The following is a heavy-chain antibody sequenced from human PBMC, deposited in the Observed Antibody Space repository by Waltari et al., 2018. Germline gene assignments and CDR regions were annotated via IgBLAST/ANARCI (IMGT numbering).Heavy chain of an antibody. CDR3: ARSLVYDTSGDEAFDI. CDR2: ISSSSSYK. J-gene: IGHJ3*02. CDR1: GLTFSDSG. D-gene: IGHD3-22*01. V-gene: IGHV3-21*02. Sequence: EVQLVESGGGLVKPGGSLRLHCAAPGLTFSDSGMNWVRLAPGKGLEWVSLISSSSSYKYYADSVKGRFTISRDNAKNSLYLQMNSLRAEDTAVYYCARSLVYDTSGDEAFDIWGQGTMVTVSS.